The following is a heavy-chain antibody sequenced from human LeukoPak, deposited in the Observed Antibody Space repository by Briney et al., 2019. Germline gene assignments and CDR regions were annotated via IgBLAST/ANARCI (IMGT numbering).Heavy chain of an antibody. J-gene: IGHJ5*02. Sequence: PSETLSLTCAVYGGSFGGYYWSWIRQPPGKGLEWIGEINRSGSTNYNASLKSRVTISVDTSKNQFSLKLSSMTAADTAVYYCARGTRRDGYESLNWFDPWGQGTLVTVSS. CDR2: INRSGST. D-gene: IGHD5-24*01. V-gene: IGHV4-34*01. CDR1: GGSFGGYY. CDR3: ARGTRRDGYESLNWFDP.